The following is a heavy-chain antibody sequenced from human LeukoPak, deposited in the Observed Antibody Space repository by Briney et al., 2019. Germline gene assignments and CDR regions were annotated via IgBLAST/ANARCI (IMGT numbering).Heavy chain of an antibody. CDR3: AREYSAFDY. CDR1: GDPISGYSDY. Sequence: SETLSLTCTVSGDPISGYSDYKWTWIRQPPGKELEWIGYAYYTGNTNYNPSLKSRVTISVDTSKNQFSLKLTSVTAADTAVYYCAREYSAFDYWGQGILVTVSS. D-gene: IGHD1-26*01. CDR2: AYYTGNT. J-gene: IGHJ4*02. V-gene: IGHV4-61*08.